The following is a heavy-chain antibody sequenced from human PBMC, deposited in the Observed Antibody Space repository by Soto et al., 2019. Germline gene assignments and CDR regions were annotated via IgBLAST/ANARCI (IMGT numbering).Heavy chain of an antibody. V-gene: IGHV4-39*01. CDR2: IYYSGST. CDR1: GGSISSSSYY. D-gene: IGHD5-12*01. CDR3: ASLEMATIRPSPFDY. Sequence: QLQLQESGPGLVKPSETLSLTCTVSGGSISSSSYYWGWIRQPPGKGLEWIGSIYYSGSTYYNPSLKSRVTISVDTSKNQFSLKLSSVTAADTAVYYCASLEMATIRPSPFDYWGQGTLVTVSS. J-gene: IGHJ4*02.